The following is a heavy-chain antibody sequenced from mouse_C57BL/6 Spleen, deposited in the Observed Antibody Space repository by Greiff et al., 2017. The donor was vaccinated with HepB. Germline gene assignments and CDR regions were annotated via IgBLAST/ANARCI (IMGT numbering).Heavy chain of an antibody. Sequence: QVQLKQPGAELVRPGSSVKLSCKASGYTFTSYWMDWVKQRPGQGLEWIGNIYPSDSETHYNQKFKDKATLTVDKSSSTAYMQLSSLTSEDSAVYYCATSSFPYYFDYWGQGTTLTVSS. CDR2: IYPSDSET. J-gene: IGHJ2*01. CDR3: ATSSFPYYFDY. CDR1: GYTFTSYW. V-gene: IGHV1-61*01.